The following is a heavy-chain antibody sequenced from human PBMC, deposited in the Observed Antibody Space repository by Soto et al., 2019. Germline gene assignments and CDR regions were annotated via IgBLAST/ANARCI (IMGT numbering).Heavy chain of an antibody. D-gene: IGHD2-21*02. CDR2: IYWKGGNR. CDR1: GFNVDDYG. Sequence: PGWSLRLSCTMSGFNVDDYGMSWVRHVPGKGLEWVSGIYWKGGNRHYADSVKGRFTITRDNAKNSLYLQMNSLRAEDTAVYYCARDPSIVVVTAKTYYYYGMDVWGQGTTVTVSS. J-gene: IGHJ6*02. V-gene: IGHV3-20*04. CDR3: ARDPSIVVVTAKTYYYYGMDV.